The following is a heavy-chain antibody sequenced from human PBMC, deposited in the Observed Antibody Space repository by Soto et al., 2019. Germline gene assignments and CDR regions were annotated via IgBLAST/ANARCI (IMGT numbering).Heavy chain of an antibody. D-gene: IGHD3-10*01. CDR2: INHSGST. CDR1: GGSLSGYS. J-gene: IGHJ4*02. V-gene: IGHV4-34*01. Sequence: QVRLQHWGAGLLKPSETLSRTCAVYGGSLSGYSWSWIRPPPGRGLEWIGEINHSGSTNYNPSLKSRVTISGDTPKHQFSLNLTSVTAADTAVYYCAKGFGGRLYGPGSDAFDDWGQGILVTVAS. CDR3: AKGFGGRLYGPGSDAFDD.